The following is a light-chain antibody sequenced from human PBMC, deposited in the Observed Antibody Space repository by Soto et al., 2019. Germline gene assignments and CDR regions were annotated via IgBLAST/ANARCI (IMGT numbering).Light chain of an antibody. J-gene: IGKJ1*01. V-gene: IGKV3-15*01. CDR1: QSVGTN. CDR3: QQYNDWPRT. CDR2: AAS. Sequence: EIVMTQSPATLSVSAGERATLSCRASQSVGTNLAWYQQKPGQAPRLLIYAASTRAAGISPRFSGGGSGTDFTLTISSLQSEDFSVYYCQQYNDWPRTFGQGTKVGIK.